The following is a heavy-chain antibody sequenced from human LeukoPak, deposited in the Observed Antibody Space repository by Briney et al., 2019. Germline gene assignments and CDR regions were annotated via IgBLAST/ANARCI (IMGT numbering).Heavy chain of an antibody. D-gene: IGHD3-10*01. CDR3: VRHISVVRGETFDF. V-gene: IGHV4-39*01. J-gene: IGHJ4*02. CDR2: IYYSGST. Sequence: SETLSLTCTVSGGSISSGSNYWGWIRQPPGKGLEWVGSIYYSGSTYYNPSLKSRVTISVDTSKNQFSLKLSSVTAADTAVYYCVRHISVVRGETFDFWGQGSLVTVSS. CDR1: GGSISSGSNY.